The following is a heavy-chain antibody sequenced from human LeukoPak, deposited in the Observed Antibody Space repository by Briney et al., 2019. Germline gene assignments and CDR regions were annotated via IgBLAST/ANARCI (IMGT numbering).Heavy chain of an antibody. D-gene: IGHD6-13*01. CDR2: IQTDGRTK. CDR3: AREESSLVLGGLGY. CDR1: GFTFSNYG. J-gene: IGHJ4*02. V-gene: IGHV3-30*02. Sequence: GGSPRLSCAASGFTFSNYGIHWVRQAPGKGLEWVTFIQTDGRTKYYADSVRGRFTISRDNSKNAVSLQMNSLRAEDTAIYYCAREESSLVLGGLGYWGQGTLVSVSS.